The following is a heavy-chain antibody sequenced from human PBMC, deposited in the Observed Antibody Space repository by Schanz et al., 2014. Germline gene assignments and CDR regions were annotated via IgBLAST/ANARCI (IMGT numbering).Heavy chain of an antibody. J-gene: IGHJ4*02. CDR2: INTYGDNT. CDR1: GFTFKNYA. CDR3: ARDRPSGYALDY. Sequence: EVQLVESGGGLVQPGGSLRLSCAASGFTFKNYAMTWVRQTPGTGLEWVSSINTYGDNTYYADSVKGRFTISRDNSKKTLYVQMNSLRAEDTAVYYCARDRPSGYALDYWGQGTLVTVSS. V-gene: IGHV3-23*04. D-gene: IGHD5-12*01.